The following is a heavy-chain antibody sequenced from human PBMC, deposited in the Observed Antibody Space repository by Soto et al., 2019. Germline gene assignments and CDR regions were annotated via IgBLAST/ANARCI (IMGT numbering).Heavy chain of an antibody. CDR1: GLTFSSYA. CDR3: ARDITMIVVVMSYYFDY. J-gene: IGHJ4*02. D-gene: IGHD3-22*01. V-gene: IGHV3-30-3*01. Sequence: PGGSLRLSCAASGLTFSSYAMHWVRQAPGKGLEWVAVISYDGSNKYYADSVKGRFTISRDNSKNTLYLQMNSLRAEDTAVYYCARDITMIVVVMSYYFDYWGQGTLVTVSS. CDR2: ISYDGSNK.